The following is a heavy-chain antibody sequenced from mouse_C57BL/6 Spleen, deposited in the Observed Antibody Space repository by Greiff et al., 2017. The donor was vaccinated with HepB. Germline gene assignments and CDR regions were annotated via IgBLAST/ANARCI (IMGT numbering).Heavy chain of an antibody. V-gene: IGHV2-9-1*01. CDR3: ARGDIYDGYSFAY. J-gene: IGHJ3*01. CDR1: GFSLTSYA. D-gene: IGHD2-3*01. CDR2: IWTGGGT. Sequence: QVQLQQSGPGLVAPSQSLSITCTVSGFSLTSYAISWVRQPPAKGLEWLGVIWTGGGTNYNSALKSRLSIIKDNSKSQVFLKMNSLQTDDTARYYCARGDIYDGYSFAYWGQGTLVTVSA.